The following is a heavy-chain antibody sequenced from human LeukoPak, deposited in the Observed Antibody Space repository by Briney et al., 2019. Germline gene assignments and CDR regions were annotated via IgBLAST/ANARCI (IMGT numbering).Heavy chain of an antibody. J-gene: IGHJ6*02. D-gene: IGHD4-23*01. V-gene: IGHV4-59*01. Sequence: SETLSLTCTVSGGFITSYYWSWIRQPPGKGLEWVGYIYYTGSTSYNPSLKSRVTISVDTSKTQFSLKLRSVTAADTAVYYCARDRGNSMDVWGQGTTVTVSS. CDR3: ARDRGNSMDV. CDR2: IYYTGST. CDR1: GGFITSYY.